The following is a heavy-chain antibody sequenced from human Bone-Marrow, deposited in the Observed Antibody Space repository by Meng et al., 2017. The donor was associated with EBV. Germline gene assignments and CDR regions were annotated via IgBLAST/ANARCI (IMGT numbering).Heavy chain of an antibody. V-gene: IGHV1-8*01. CDR2: MNPNSRNT. J-gene: IGHJ4*02. CDR1: GSTFTSYD. D-gene: IGHD1-14*01. CDR3: ARGTPRGGTGARGFD. Sequence: QVQMVQPGAQGKQRGAQVKVSCKASGSTFTSYDLNWVRQATGQALEWMGWMNPNSRNTGYSQKFQGRDTMTRNTSITTAYMDLISLRSEDTAVYYCARGTPRGGTGARGFDWGQGTLVTVSS.